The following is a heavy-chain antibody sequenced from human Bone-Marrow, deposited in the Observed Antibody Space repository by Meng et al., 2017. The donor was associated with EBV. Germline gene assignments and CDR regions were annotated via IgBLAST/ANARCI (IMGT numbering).Heavy chain of an antibody. Sequence: SGGGVVQPGWSLRPSSAAVGFSFSNYALGWLRQAPEKGLECVSSISGSGGNTYYPDSVKGRFTTSRDNSKDTLYLQMNSLRAEDTAVYYCALGVTGGRFFDPWGQGTLVTVSS. CDR1: GFSFSNYA. V-gene: IGHV3-23*01. CDR3: ALGVTGGRFFDP. D-gene: IGHD6-19*01. CDR2: ISGSGGNT. J-gene: IGHJ5*02.